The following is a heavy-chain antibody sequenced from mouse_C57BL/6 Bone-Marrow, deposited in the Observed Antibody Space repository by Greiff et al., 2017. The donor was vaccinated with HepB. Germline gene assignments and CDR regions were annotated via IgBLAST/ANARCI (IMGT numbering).Heavy chain of an antibody. CDR2: IYPRSGNT. Sequence: QVQLQQSGAELARPGASVKLSCKASGYTFTSYGISWVKQRTGQGLEWIGEIYPRSGNTYYNEKFKGKATLTADKSSSTAYMELRSLTSEDSAVYFCARRRLRRFAYWGQGTLVTVSA. CDR3: ARRRLRRFAY. J-gene: IGHJ3*01. D-gene: IGHD2-2*01. CDR1: GYTFTSYG. V-gene: IGHV1-81*01.